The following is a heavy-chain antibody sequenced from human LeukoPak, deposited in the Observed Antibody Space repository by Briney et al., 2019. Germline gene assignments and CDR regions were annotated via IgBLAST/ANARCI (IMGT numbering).Heavy chain of an antibody. V-gene: IGHV4-61*08. CDR3: ARGIAAARFDP. Sequence: SETLSLTCIVSDASFNTGGHFWNWIRQPPGKGLEWIGYIYYSGSTNYNPSLKSRVTISVDTSKNQFSLKLSSVTAADTAVYYCARGIAAARFDPWGQGTLVTVSS. D-gene: IGHD6-13*01. J-gene: IGHJ5*02. CDR2: IYYSGST. CDR1: DASFNTGGHF.